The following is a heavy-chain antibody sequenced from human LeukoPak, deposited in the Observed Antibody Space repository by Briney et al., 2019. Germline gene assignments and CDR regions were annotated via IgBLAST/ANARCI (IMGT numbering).Heavy chain of an antibody. V-gene: IGHV4-59*01. CDR1: GGSISSYY. CDR3: ARATYYYDSSGYYSVNWFDP. CDR2: IYYSGST. Sequence: SETLSLTCTVSGGSISSYYWSWIRQPPGKGLEWIGYIYYSGSTNYNPSLKSRVTISVDTSKNQFSLKLSSVTAADTAVYYCARATYYYDSSGYYSVNWFDPWGQGTLVTVSS. J-gene: IGHJ5*02. D-gene: IGHD3-22*01.